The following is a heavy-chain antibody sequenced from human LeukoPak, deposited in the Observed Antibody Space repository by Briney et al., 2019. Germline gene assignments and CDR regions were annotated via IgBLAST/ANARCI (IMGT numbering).Heavy chain of an antibody. CDR3: ARDVTMVRGVIKNWFDP. CDR2: INPNSGGT. D-gene: IGHD3-10*01. V-gene: IGHV1-2*02. J-gene: IGHJ5*02. Sequence: ASVKVSCKASRGTFSSYAISWVRQAPGQGLEWMGWINPNSGGTNYAQKFQGRVTMTRDTSISTAYMELSRLRSDDTAVYYCARDVTMVRGVIKNWFDPWGQGTLVTVSS. CDR1: RGTFSSYA.